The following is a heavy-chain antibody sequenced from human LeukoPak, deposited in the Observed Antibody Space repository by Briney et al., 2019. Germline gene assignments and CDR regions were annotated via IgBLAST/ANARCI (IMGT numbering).Heavy chain of an antibody. CDR1: GYTFTDYY. CDR2: VDPEDGET. J-gene: IGHJ3*02. CDR3: ATYYDYVWGTSKPAFDI. Sequence: ASVKVSCKVSGYTFTDYYMHWVQQAPGKGLEWMGLVDPEDGETTYAEKFQGRVTITADTSTDTAYMELSSLRSEDTAVYYCATYYDYVWGTSKPAFDIWGQGTMVTVSS. V-gene: IGHV1-69-2*01. D-gene: IGHD3-16*01.